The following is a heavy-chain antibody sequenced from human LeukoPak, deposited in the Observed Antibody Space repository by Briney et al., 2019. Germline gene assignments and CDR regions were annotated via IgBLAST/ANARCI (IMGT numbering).Heavy chain of an antibody. J-gene: IGHJ6*02. CDR1: GGSINSFF. D-gene: IGHD6-25*01. CDR3: ARGGSRQNFHYYGLDV. V-gene: IGHV4-59*01. Sequence: PSETLSLTCSVSGGSINSFFWNWIRQPPGKGLEWIGYISFSGIPNYTPSLQSRVSMSVDTSKNEFSLQLRSVTAADTAVYYCARGGSRQNFHYYGLDVWGQGTTVTVSS. CDR2: ISFSGIP.